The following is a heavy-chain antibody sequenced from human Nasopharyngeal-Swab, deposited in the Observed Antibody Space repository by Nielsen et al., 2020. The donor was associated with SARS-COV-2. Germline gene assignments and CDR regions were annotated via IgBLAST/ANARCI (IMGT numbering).Heavy chain of an antibody. CDR3: TRCGGGCYSGRDY. V-gene: IGHV3-73*01. D-gene: IGHD2-15*01. Sequence: GGSLRLSCAAPGFTFSDSAIHWVRQASGEGLEWVARIRSKGNNYATAYSASVKGRFIIFRDDPTNTAYLQMNSLKTEDTAMYYCTRCGGGCYSGRDYWGQGTLVTVSS. J-gene: IGHJ4*02. CDR1: GFTFSDSA. CDR2: IRSKGNNYAT.